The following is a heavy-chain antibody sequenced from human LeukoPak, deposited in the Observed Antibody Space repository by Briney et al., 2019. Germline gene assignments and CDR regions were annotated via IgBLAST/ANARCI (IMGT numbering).Heavy chain of an antibody. J-gene: IGHJ5*02. Sequence: ASVKVSCKASGYTFTGYYMHWVRQAPGQGLEWMGWINPNSGGTIYAQNFQGRVTMTRDTPISTAYIELRRLRSDETAVYYCARGLYYEQQRVTDSGWFDPGGQGTLVTVSS. CDR1: GYTFTGYY. CDR2: INPNSGGT. V-gene: IGHV1-2*02. CDR3: ARGLYYEQQRVTDSGWFDP. D-gene: IGHD6-13*01.